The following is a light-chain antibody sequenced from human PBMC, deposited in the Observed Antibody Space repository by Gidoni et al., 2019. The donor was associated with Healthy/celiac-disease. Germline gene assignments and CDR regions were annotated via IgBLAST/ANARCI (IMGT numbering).Light chain of an antibody. CDR1: QSVLYSSNNKNY. J-gene: IGKJ2*01. Sequence: IVMTQSPDSLAVSLGERATINCKSSQSVLYSSNNKNYLAWYQQKPGQHPKMLIYWASNRESGVPDRFSGSGSGTDFTLTISSLQAEDVAVYYCQQYYSTPYTFGQGTKLEIK. CDR2: WAS. V-gene: IGKV4-1*01. CDR3: QQYYSTPYT.